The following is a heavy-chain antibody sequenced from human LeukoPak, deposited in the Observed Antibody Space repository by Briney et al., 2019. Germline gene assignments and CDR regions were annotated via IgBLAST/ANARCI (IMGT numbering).Heavy chain of an antibody. CDR1: GGSISSYY. Sequence: SETLSLTCTVSGGSISSYYWSWIRQPPGKGLEWIGYIYYSGSTNYNPSLKSRVTISVDTSKNQFSLKLSSVTAADTAVYYCARDIPPAGDGYNWEAFDIWGQGTMVTVSS. CDR3: ARDIPPAGDGYNWEAFDI. J-gene: IGHJ3*02. D-gene: IGHD5-24*01. CDR2: IYYSGST. V-gene: IGHV4-59*01.